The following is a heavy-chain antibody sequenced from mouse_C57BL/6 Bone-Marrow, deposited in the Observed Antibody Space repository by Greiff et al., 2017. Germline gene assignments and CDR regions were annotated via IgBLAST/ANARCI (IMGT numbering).Heavy chain of an antibody. CDR1: GYAFTNYL. D-gene: IGHD2-4*01. V-gene: IGHV1-54*01. J-gene: IGHJ2*01. CDR2: INPGSGGT. CDR3: ARDDYDDY. Sequence: QVQLQQSGAELVRPGTSVKVSCKASGYAFTNYLIEWVKQRPGQGLEWIGVINPGSGGTNYNEKFKGKATLTADKSSSTAYMELRSLTSEDSAVYFCARDDYDDYWGQGTTLTVSS.